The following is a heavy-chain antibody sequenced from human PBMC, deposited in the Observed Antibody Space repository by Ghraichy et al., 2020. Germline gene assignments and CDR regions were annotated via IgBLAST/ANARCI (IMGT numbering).Heavy chain of an antibody. D-gene: IGHD3-10*01. V-gene: IGHV4-34*01. J-gene: IGHJ6*02. CDR1: GGSFSGYY. Sequence: SETLSLTCAVYGGSFSGYYWSWIRQPPGKGLEWIGEINHSGSTNYNPSLKSRVTISVDTSKNQFSLKLSSVTAADTAVYYCARGYYYGSGSYYSPSNYYYGTDGWGQGTTVTVSS. CDR2: INHSGST. CDR3: ARGYYYGSGSYYSPSNYYYGTDG.